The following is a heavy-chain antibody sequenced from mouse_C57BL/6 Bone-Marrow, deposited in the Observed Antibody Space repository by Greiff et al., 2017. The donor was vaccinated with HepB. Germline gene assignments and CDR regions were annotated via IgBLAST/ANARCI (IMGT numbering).Heavy chain of an antibody. J-gene: IGHJ1*03. D-gene: IGHD1-1*01. V-gene: IGHV1-55*01. Sequence: QVQLQQPGAELVKPGASVKMSCKASGYTFTSYWITWVKQRPGQGLEWIGDIYPGSGSTNYNEKFKSKATLTVDTSSSTAYMQLSSLTSEDSAVYYCALCGSSYRHFDVWGTGTTVTVSS. CDR3: ALCGSSYRHFDV. CDR1: GYTFTSYW. CDR2: IYPGSGST.